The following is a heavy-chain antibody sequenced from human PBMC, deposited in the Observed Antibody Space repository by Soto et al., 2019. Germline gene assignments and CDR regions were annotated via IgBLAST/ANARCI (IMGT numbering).Heavy chain of an antibody. CDR3: ARVPSITMVRGVRYGMDV. CDR2: INHSGST. Sequence: SETLSLTCAVYGGSFSGYYWSWIRQPPGKGLEWIGEINHSGSTNHNPSLKSRVTISVDTSKNQFSLKLSSVTAADTAVYYCARVPSITMVRGVRYGMDVWGQGTTVTVSS. J-gene: IGHJ6*02. V-gene: IGHV4-34*01. CDR1: GGSFSGYY. D-gene: IGHD3-10*01.